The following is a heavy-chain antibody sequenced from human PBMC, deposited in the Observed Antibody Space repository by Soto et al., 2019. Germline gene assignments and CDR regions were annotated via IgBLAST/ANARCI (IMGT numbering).Heavy chain of an antibody. CDR2: ISGSGGST. D-gene: IGHD6-13*01. V-gene: IGHV3-23*01. J-gene: IGHJ2*01. CDR3: AKDVGSAAGGCFWVLDL. Sequence: EVQLSESGGGLVLPGGSLRLSCEASGFTSSTYSMTWVRQPPGKGLEWVSLISGSGGSTYYADSLKGRFTISRDNSKNTRYLQINSLRAEDKAVYYGAKDVGSAAGGCFWVLDLWVRGTLVTVSS. CDR1: GFTSSTYS.